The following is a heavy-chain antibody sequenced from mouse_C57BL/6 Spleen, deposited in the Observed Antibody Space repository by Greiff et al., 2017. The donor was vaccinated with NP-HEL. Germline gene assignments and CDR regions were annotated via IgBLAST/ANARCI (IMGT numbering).Heavy chain of an antibody. CDR2: ISNLAYSI. CDR3: ARHPGSSYGAMDY. CDR1: GFTFSDYG. Sequence: EVKLMESGGGLVQPGGSLKLSCAASGFTFSDYGMAWVRQAPRKGPEWVAFISNLAYSIYYADTVTGRFTISRENAKNTLYLEMSSLRSEDTAMYYCARHPGSSYGAMDYWGQGTSVTVSS. D-gene: IGHD1-1*01. J-gene: IGHJ4*01. V-gene: IGHV5-15*01.